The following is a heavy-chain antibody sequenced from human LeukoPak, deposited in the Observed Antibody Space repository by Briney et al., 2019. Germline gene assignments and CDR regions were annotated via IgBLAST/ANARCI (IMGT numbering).Heavy chain of an antibody. J-gene: IGHJ4*02. Sequence: GGSLRLSCAASGFTFSSYAMHWVRQAPGKGLEYVSAISSNGGSTYYANSVKGRFTISRDNSKNTLYLQMGSLRAEDMAVYYCARGGPLEWLTRWFDYWGQGTLVTVSS. CDR2: ISSNGGST. D-gene: IGHD3-3*01. CDR3: ARGGPLEWLTRWFDY. CDR1: GFTFSSYA. V-gene: IGHV3-64*01.